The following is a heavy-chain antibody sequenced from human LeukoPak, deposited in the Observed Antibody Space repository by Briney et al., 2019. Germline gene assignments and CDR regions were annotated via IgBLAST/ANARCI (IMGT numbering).Heavy chain of an antibody. CDR2: INHSGST. CDR1: GGSFSDYY. J-gene: IGHJ5*02. D-gene: IGHD3/OR15-3a*01. Sequence: PSETLSLTCAVYGGSFSDYYWSWIRQPPGKGLEWIGEINHSGSTNYNPSLKSRVTISVDTSKNQFSLNLSSVTAADTAVYYCARQEIGLRSFDPWGQGTLVTVSS. CDR3: ARQEIGLRSFDP. V-gene: IGHV4-34*01.